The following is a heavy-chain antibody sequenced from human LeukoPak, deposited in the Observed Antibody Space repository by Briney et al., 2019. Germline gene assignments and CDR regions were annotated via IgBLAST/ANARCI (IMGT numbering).Heavy chain of an antibody. Sequence: PSETLSLTCTVSGGSISSGDYYWTWIRQPPGKGLEWMGYIFYSGSMYYNPSLKSRLTISVDTSKNQFSLKLRSVTAADTAVYYCARQTTVISFDHWGQGALVTVSS. CDR3: ARQTTVISFDH. D-gene: IGHD4-17*01. CDR2: IFYSGSM. CDR1: GGSISSGDYY. V-gene: IGHV4-30-4*01. J-gene: IGHJ4*02.